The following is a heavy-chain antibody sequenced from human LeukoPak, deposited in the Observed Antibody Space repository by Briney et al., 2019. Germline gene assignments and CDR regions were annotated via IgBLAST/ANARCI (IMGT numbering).Heavy chain of an antibody. Sequence: GGSLRLSCAASGFTFSSYAMGWVRQAPGKGLEWVSAISGSGGSTYYADSVKGRFTISRDNSKNTLYLQMNSLRAEDTAVYYCAKEGQWLVLGSYYYYYGMDVWGQGTTVTVSS. D-gene: IGHD6-19*01. CDR1: GFTFSSYA. J-gene: IGHJ6*02. CDR3: AKEGQWLVLGSYYYYYGMDV. CDR2: ISGSGGST. V-gene: IGHV3-23*01.